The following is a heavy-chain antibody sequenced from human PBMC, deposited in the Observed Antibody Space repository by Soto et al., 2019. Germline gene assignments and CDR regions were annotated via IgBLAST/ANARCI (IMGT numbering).Heavy chain of an antibody. CDR1: GFTFNTYS. J-gene: IGHJ4*02. D-gene: IGHD3-10*01. Sequence: SXESLRLSCAASGFTFNTYSMNWVRQAPGKGLEWVSSISSSSSYIYYTDSVKGRFTISRDNAKNSLYLQMNSLRAEDTAVYYCASLSRFALDYWGQGTLVTVSS. CDR3: ASLSRFALDY. V-gene: IGHV3-21*01. CDR2: ISSSSSYI.